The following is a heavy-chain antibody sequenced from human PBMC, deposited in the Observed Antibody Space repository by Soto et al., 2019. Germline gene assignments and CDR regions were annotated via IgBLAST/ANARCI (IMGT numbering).Heavy chain of an antibody. CDR1: GGSVSSYY. J-gene: IGHJ6*02. Sequence: SETLSLTCTVSGGSVSSYYWSWIRQPPGKGLEWIGYIYYSGSTNYNPSLKSRVTISVDTSKNQFSLKLSSVTAADTAVYYCRVWDGDASFYYYYGMDVWGQGTTVTVSS. D-gene: IGHD4-17*01. CDR2: IYYSGST. CDR3: RVWDGDASFYYYYGMDV. V-gene: IGHV4-59*08.